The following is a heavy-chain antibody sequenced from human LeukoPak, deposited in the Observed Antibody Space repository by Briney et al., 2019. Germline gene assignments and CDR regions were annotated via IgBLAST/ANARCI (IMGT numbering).Heavy chain of an antibody. V-gene: IGHV3-23*01. CDR1: GFSFSNYA. J-gene: IGHJ6*03. Sequence: GGSLRLSCAASGFSFSNYAMSWVRQAPGKGLQWVSSINGGGDRKYYADSVKGRFTISRDNAKNSLYLQMNSLRAEDTTVYYCARVTSKTTVRGLITKKNYYYYYMDVWGKGTTVTISS. CDR3: ARVTSKTTVRGLITKKNYYYYYMDV. CDR2: INGGGDRK. D-gene: IGHD3-10*01.